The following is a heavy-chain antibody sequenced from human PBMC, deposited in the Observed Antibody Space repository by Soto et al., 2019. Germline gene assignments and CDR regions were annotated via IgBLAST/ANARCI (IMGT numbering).Heavy chain of an antibody. CDR2: IDPSDSYT. CDR3: ARHFDRNDFWSGPIDAFDI. V-gene: IGHV5-10-1*01. D-gene: IGHD3-3*01. J-gene: IGHJ3*02. Sequence: PGESLKISCKGSGCSFTSYLISWVRQMPGKGLEWMGRIDPSDSYTNYSPSFQGHVTISADKSISTAYLQWSSLKASDTAMYYCARHFDRNDFWSGPIDAFDIWGQGTMVTVSS. CDR1: GCSFTSYL.